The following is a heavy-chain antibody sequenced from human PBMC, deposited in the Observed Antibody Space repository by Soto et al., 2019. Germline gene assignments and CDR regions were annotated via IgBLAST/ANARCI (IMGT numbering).Heavy chain of an antibody. V-gene: IGHV3-30*07. D-gene: IGHD4-17*01. CDR3: ARGTYGDSDFDY. Sequence: DSVKGRFTISRDYSKNTLYLQVNSLRAEDTAVYYCARGTYGDSDFDYWGQGTLVTVSS. J-gene: IGHJ4*02.